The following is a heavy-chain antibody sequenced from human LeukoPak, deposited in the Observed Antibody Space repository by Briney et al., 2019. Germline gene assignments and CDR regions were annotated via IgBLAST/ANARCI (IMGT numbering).Heavy chain of an antibody. CDR3: ARVPMVYANFDY. D-gene: IGHD2-8*01. V-gene: IGHV1-18*01. CDR1: GYTFTSYG. CDR2: ISAYNGNT. J-gene: IGHJ4*02. Sequence: ASVKVSCKASGYTFTSYGISWVRQPPGQGLKGMGWISAYNGNTNYAQKLQGRVTMTTDTSTSTAYMELSSLRSDDTAVYYCARVPMVYANFDYWGQGTLVTVYS.